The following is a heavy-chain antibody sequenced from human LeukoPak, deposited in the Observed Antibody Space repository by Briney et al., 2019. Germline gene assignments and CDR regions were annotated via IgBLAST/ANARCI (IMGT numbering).Heavy chain of an antibody. J-gene: IGHJ4*02. V-gene: IGHV4-34*01. Sequence: SETLSLTCAVYGGSFSGHYWSWIRQPPGKGLEWIGEINHSGSTNYNPSLESRVTISVDTSKNQFSLKLSSVTAADTAVYYCARGPGDYGIDYWGQGTLVTVSS. CDR1: GGSFSGHY. D-gene: IGHD4-17*01. CDR2: INHSGST. CDR3: ARGPGDYGIDY.